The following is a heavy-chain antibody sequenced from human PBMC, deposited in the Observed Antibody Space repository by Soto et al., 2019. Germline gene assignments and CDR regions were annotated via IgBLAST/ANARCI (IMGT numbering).Heavy chain of an antibody. Sequence: PGGSLRLSCAASGFTFSSYSMNWVRQAPGEGLEWVSYISSSSSTIYYADSVKGRFTISRDNAKNSLYLQMNSLRAEDTAVYYCARGGIAVAGSRKYNWFDPWGQGTLVTVSS. CDR3: ARGGIAVAGSRKYNWFDP. D-gene: IGHD6-19*01. CDR2: ISSSSSTI. V-gene: IGHV3-48*01. J-gene: IGHJ5*02. CDR1: GFTFSSYS.